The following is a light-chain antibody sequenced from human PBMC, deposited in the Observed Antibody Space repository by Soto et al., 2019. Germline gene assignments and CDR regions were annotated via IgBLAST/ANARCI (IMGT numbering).Light chain of an antibody. Sequence: DIQMTQSPSSLSASVGDTVTITCRASQTVKSYLSWYQQKPGKAPKVLVYDASTLWSGVPSRFSGSGSGTDFTLTISRLQPEDSATYYCQQSYSTPAFGLGTRVEIK. J-gene: IGKJ1*01. CDR3: QQSYSTPA. CDR1: QTVKSY. CDR2: DAS. V-gene: IGKV1-39*01.